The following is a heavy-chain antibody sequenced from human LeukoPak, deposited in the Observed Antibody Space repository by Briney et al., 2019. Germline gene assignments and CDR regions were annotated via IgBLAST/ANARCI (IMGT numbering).Heavy chain of an antibody. D-gene: IGHD3-10*01. CDR2: ISIYNGNT. CDR1: GYTFSSYG. CDR3: ARDSATFGAGSFYLPDF. J-gene: IGHJ4*02. Sequence: ASVKVSCKASGYTFSSYGMSWVRQAPGQGREWIGWISIYNGNTYYAKTLQDRITVTAGTSTNTVYMELRNLRSDDTALYFCARDSATFGAGSFYLPDFWGQGTLVTVSS. V-gene: IGHV1-18*01.